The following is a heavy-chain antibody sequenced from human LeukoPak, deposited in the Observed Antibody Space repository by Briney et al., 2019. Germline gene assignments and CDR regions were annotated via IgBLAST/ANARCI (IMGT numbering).Heavy chain of an antibody. V-gene: IGHV3-23*01. Sequence: GGSLRLSCAASGFTFSSYAMNWVRQAPGKGLEWVSAISGSGGGIYYADSVKGRFTISRDNSKNPLYLQMNSLRAEETAVYYCAKHCTDIVVVVAAGYYVDSWGQGTLVTVSS. D-gene: IGHD2-15*01. CDR1: GFTFSSYA. J-gene: IGHJ4*02. CDR3: AKHCTDIVVVVAAGYYVDS. CDR2: ISGSGGGI.